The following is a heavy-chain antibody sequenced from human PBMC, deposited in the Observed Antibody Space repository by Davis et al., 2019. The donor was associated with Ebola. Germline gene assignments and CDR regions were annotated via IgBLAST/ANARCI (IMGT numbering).Heavy chain of an antibody. V-gene: IGHV3-7*01. Sequence: GESLKISCAASGFTFSSYSMNWVRQAPGEGLEWVANINQDGSEKNYVDSVKGRFSISRDNAKNSLYLQLNSLRAEDTAVYYCALRFLEGQGYWGQGTLVTVSS. CDR2: INQDGSEK. CDR3: ALRFLEGQGY. D-gene: IGHD3-3*01. CDR1: GFTFSSYS. J-gene: IGHJ4*02.